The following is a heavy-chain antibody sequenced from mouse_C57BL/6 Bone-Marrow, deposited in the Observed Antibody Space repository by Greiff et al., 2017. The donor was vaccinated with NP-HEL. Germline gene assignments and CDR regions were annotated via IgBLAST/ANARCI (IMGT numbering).Heavy chain of an antibody. CDR1: GYTFTDYE. CDR2: IDPETGGT. CDR3: TRAPRQLRLYYFDY. D-gene: IGHD3-2*02. Sequence: VKLQQSGAELVRPGASVTLSCEASGYTFTDYEMHWVKQTPVHGLEWIGAIDPETGGTAYNQKFKGKAILTADKSSSTAYMELRSLTSEDSAVYYCTRAPRQLRLYYFDYWGQGTTLTVSS. V-gene: IGHV1-15*01. J-gene: IGHJ2*01.